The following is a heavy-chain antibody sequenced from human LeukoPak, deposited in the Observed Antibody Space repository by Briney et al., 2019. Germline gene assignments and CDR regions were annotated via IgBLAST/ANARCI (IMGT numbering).Heavy chain of an antibody. CDR3: ANDGAYYDSSTDAFDI. V-gene: IGHV3-23*01. D-gene: IGHD3-22*01. CDR2: LSGSGGST. Sequence: GSLSLSCAASGFTFSSYGMSWVRQAPGQGLEWVSALSGSGGSTSYADSVKGRFIISRDNSKNTLYLQRNSLRAEDTAVYYCANDGAYYDSSTDAFDIWGQGTMVTVSS. J-gene: IGHJ3*02. CDR1: GFTFSSYG.